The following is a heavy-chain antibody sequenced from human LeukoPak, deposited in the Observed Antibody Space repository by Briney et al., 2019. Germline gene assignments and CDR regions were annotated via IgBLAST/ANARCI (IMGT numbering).Heavy chain of an antibody. V-gene: IGHV4-34*01. CDR1: GGSFSGYY. J-gene: IGHJ5*02. Sequence: PSETLSLTCAVYGGSFSGYYWSWTRQPPGKGLEWIGEINHSGSTNYNPSLKSRVTISVDTSKNQFSLKLSSVTAADTAVYYCARGPRWNYDWFDPWGQGTLVTVSS. CDR3: ARGPRWNYDWFDP. CDR2: INHSGST. D-gene: IGHD1-7*01.